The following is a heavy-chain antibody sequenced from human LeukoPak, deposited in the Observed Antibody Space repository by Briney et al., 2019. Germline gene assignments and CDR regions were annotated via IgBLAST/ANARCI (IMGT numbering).Heavy chain of an antibody. V-gene: IGHV5-51*01. J-gene: IGHJ4*02. Sequence: GESLKISCKGSGYSFTSYWIGWVRQMPGKGLEWMGIIYPGDSDTRYSPSFQGQVTISADKSISTAYLQWSSLKASDTAMYYCARTYYYDSSGYYYAPVPRYYFDYWGQGTLVTVSS. CDR3: ARTYYYDSSGYYYAPVPRYYFDY. CDR1: GYSFTSYW. CDR2: IYPGDSDT. D-gene: IGHD3-22*01.